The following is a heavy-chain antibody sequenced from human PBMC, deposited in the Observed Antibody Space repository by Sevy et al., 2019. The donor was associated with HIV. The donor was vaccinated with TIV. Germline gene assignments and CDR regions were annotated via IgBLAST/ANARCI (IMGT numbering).Heavy chain of an antibody. CDR2: ISAYNGNT. V-gene: IGHV1-18*01. CDR3: ARESFNWNYFDY. Sequence: ASVKVSCKASGYTFTSYGISWMRQAPGQGLEWMGWISAYNGNTNYAQKLQGRVTMTTDTSTSTAYMELRSLRSDDTAVYYCARESFNWNYFDYWGQGTLVTVSS. CDR1: GYTFTSYG. J-gene: IGHJ4*02. D-gene: IGHD1-1*01.